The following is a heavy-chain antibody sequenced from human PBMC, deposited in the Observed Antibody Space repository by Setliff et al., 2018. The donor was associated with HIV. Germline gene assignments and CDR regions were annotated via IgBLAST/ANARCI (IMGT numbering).Heavy chain of an antibody. Sequence: PGGSLRLSCAASGFSVSSNYMSWVRQAPGKGLEWVSVIYSGGSTYYGDSVKARFTISRDNSKNTLYLQMNSLRAEDTAVYYCARDQSFEYRVEGFDIWGQGTMVTVSS. CDR3: ARDQSFEYRVEGFDI. D-gene: IGHD6-6*01. V-gene: IGHV3-66*01. CDR2: IYSGGST. CDR1: GFSVSSNY. J-gene: IGHJ3*02.